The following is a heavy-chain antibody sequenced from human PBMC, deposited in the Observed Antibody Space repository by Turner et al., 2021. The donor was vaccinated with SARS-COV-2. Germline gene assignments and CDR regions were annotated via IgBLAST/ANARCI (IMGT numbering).Heavy chain of an antibody. CDR1: GFTFSSYG. Sequence: QVQLVESGGGVVQPGRSLRLPCAASGFTFSSYGMHWVRQAPGKGLGWGAVISYDGSDKYYADSVKGRFTISRDNSKNTLYLQMNSLRAEDTAVYYCAKESGSYYYYYYGMDVWGQGTTVTVSS. D-gene: IGHD1-26*01. J-gene: IGHJ6*02. CDR3: AKESGSYYYYYYGMDV. CDR2: ISYDGSDK. V-gene: IGHV3-30*18.